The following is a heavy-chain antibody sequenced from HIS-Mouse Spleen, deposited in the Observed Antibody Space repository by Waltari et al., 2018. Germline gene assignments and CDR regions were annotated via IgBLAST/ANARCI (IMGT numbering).Heavy chain of an antibody. CDR3: ARERRGPGWFDP. CDR1: GFTFSSYW. Sequence: EVQLVESGGGLVQPGGSLRLSCAASGFTFSSYWMSWVRQAPGKGLEWGANIKEDGSEKYEVDSVKGRLTISRDNAKNSLYLQMNSLRAEDTAVYYCARERRGPGWFDPWGQGTLVTVSS. J-gene: IGHJ5*02. CDR2: IKEDGSEK. V-gene: IGHV3-7*01. D-gene: IGHD5-12*01.